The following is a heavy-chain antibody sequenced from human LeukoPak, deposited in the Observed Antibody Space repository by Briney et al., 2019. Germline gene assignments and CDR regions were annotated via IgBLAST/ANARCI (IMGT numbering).Heavy chain of an antibody. CDR1: GGTFSNYA. V-gene: IGHV1-8*02. CDR3: ASGTGTGSYDAFDI. J-gene: IGHJ3*02. CDR2: MNPNSGNT. Sequence: ASVKVSCKASGGTFSNYAISWVRQAPGQGLEWMGWMNPNSGNTGYAQKFQGRVTMTRNTSISTAYMELSSLRSEDTAMYYCASGTGTGSYDAFDIWGQGTMVTVSS. D-gene: IGHD3/OR15-3a*01.